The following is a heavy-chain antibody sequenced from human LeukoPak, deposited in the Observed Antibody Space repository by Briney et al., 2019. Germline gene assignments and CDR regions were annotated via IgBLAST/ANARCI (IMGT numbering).Heavy chain of an antibody. CDR2: ISGSGDNT. CDR3: ARLDSSWSYYYYYYMDV. D-gene: IGHD6-13*01. CDR1: GFTFSSYA. V-gene: IGHV3-23*01. Sequence: GGSLRLSCAASGFTFSSYAMSWVRQPPGKGLEWVSGISGSGDNTYYADSVKGRFTISRDNSKNTLYLQMNSLRAEDTAVYYCARLDSSWSYYYYYYMDVWGKGTTVTVSS. J-gene: IGHJ6*03.